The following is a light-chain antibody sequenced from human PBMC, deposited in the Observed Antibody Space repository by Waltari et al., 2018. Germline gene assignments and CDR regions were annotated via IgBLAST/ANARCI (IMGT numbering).Light chain of an antibody. CDR3: QQFYNYPPT. CDR1: QAISSS. Sequence: AIQLTQSPPSLSASVGDRVTIACRESQAISSSLVWYQQKPGKAPKRLIYDASTLENGVPSRFSGSGSGTDFTLTISSLQPEDFSTYHCQQFYNYPPTFGQGTRLEIK. CDR2: DAS. J-gene: IGKJ5*01. V-gene: IGKV1D-13*01.